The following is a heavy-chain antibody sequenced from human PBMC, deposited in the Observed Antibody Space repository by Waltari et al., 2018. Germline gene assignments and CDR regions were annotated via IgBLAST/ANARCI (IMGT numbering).Heavy chain of an antibody. CDR1: GYTFIGYY. V-gene: IGHV1-2*04. J-gene: IGHJ4*02. CDR3: ARGAPEGYHDSSGYFFILDY. Sequence: QVQLVQSGAEVQKPGASVKVSCKASGYTFIGYYMHWVRQAPGQGLEWMGWSNSNSGGIKYAQKFQGWVTMTRDTSISTAYMELRRLRSDDTAVYYCARGAPEGYHDSSGYFFILDYWGQGTLVTVSS. CDR2: SNSNSGGI. D-gene: IGHD3-22*01.